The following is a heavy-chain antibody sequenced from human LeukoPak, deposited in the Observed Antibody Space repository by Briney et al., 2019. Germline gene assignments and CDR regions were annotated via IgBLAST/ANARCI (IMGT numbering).Heavy chain of an antibody. Sequence: GGSLRLSCVVSGFTVSSYSMHWVRQAPGKGLEGVANIKQDGSKKSYVDSVKGRFTISRDNAKNSLYLQMNSLRAEDTAIYYCTRVGYIDEGIDYWGQGTLVTVSS. CDR2: IKQDGSKK. D-gene: IGHD5-24*01. CDR1: GFTVSSYS. V-gene: IGHV3-7*04. CDR3: TRVGYIDEGIDY. J-gene: IGHJ4*02.